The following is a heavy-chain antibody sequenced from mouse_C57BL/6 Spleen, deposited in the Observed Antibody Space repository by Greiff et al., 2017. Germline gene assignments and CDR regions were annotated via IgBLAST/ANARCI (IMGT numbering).Heavy chain of an antibody. CDR1: GYTFTSYW. CDR2: IYPGNSDT. V-gene: IGHV1-5*01. D-gene: IGHD1-1*01. J-gene: IGHJ1*03. Sequence: VQLQQSGTVLARPGASVKMSCKTSGYTFTSYWMHWVKQRPGQGLEWIGAIYPGNSDTSYNQKFKGKAKLTAVTSASTAYMERSSLTNEDSAVYYCTSPHYCGSSDDWYFDVWGTGTTVTVSS. CDR3: TSPHYCGSSDDWYFDV.